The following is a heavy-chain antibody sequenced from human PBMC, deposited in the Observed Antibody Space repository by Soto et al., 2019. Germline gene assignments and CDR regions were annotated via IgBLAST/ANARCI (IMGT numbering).Heavy chain of an antibody. CDR2: IYWDDDK. V-gene: IGHV2-5*02. D-gene: IGHD2-15*01. CDR1: GFSLSTSGVG. CDR3: AHRPSYCSGYSCYSGFDY. Sequence: QITLKESGPTLVKPTQTLTLTCTFSGFSLSTSGVGVGWIRQPPGKALEWLALIYWDDDKRYSPSLKSRLTITKDTSKNQVVLTMTNMDPVDTATYYCAHRPSYCSGYSCYSGFDYWGQGTLVTASS. J-gene: IGHJ4*02.